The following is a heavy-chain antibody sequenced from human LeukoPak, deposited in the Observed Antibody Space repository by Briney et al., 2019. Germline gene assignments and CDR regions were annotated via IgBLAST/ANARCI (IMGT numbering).Heavy chain of an antibody. CDR3: AKDAYGDYVFDY. D-gene: IGHD4-17*01. J-gene: IGHJ4*02. CDR2: ISGSGGST. Sequence: TGGSLRLSCAASGFTFSSYSMSWVRQAPGKGLEWVSAISGSGGSTYYADSVKGRFTISRDNSKNTLYLQMNSLRAEDTAVYYRAKDAYGDYVFDYWGQGTLVTVSS. CDR1: GFTFSSYS. V-gene: IGHV3-23*01.